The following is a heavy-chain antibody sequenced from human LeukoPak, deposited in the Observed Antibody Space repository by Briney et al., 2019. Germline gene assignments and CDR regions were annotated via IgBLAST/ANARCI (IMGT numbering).Heavy chain of an antibody. V-gene: IGHV3-30*02. D-gene: IGHD2-15*01. Sequence: GGSLRLSCLGTGFSFSDYAMDWVRQAPGKGLEWVAFIRYDGSNKYYADSVKGRFSISRDNSKNTLYLQLNSLRAEDTAVYYCAKDKGGWASDYWGQGTLVTVSS. J-gene: IGHJ4*02. CDR1: GFSFSDYA. CDR3: AKDKGGWASDY. CDR2: IRYDGSNK.